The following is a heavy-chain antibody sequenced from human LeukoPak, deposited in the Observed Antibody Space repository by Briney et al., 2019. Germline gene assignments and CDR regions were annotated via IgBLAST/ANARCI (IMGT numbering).Heavy chain of an antibody. D-gene: IGHD3-22*01. J-gene: IGHJ4*02. CDR1: GYSFTSYG. CDR2: IYPGDSDT. CDR3: ARHVPPLNYYDSSPPDY. V-gene: IGHV5-51*01. Sequence: GESLKISCKGSGYSFTSYGIGWVRQMPGKGLEWIGIIYPGDSDTRYSPSFQGQVTISADKSISTAYLQWSSLKASDTAMYYCARHVPPLNYYDSSPPDYWGQGTLVTVSS.